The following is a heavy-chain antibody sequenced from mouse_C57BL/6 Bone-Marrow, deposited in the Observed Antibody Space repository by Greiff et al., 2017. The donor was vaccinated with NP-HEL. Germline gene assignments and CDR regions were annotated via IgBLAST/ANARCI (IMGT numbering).Heavy chain of an antibody. CDR3: TTDYGNLDY. D-gene: IGHD2-1*01. CDR2: IDPENGDI. V-gene: IGHV14-4*01. Sequence: EVQLQQSGAELVRPGASVKLSCTASGFNFKADDMHWVKQRPEQGLEWIGWIDPENGDIEFASKFKGKATLTADTPSNTADLQLISLTSEDTSIYYCTTDYGNLDYWGQGTTLTVSS. J-gene: IGHJ2*01. CDR1: GFNFKADD.